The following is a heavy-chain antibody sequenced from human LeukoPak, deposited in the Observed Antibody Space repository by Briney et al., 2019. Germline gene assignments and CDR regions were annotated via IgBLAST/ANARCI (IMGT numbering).Heavy chain of an antibody. CDR3: AKGRTLRSWFDP. Sequence: QSGGSLRLSCAASGFTFDDYTMHWVRQAPGKGLEWVSLISWDGGSTYYVDSVKGRFTISRDNSKNTLYLQMNSLRAEDTAVYYCAKGRTLRSWFDPWGQGTLVTVSS. J-gene: IGHJ5*02. D-gene: IGHD3-16*01. CDR1: GFTFDDYT. V-gene: IGHV3-43*01. CDR2: ISWDGGST.